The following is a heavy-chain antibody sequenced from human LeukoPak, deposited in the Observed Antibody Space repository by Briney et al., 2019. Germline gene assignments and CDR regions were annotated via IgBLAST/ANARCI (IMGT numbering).Heavy chain of an antibody. Sequence: GGSLRLSCAASGFTVSSNYMSWVRQAPGKGLEWVSVIYSGGSTYYADSVKGRFTISRDNSKNTLYLQMNRLRAEDPAVYYCARVMGTVTTGYFDYWGQGTLVTVSS. J-gene: IGHJ4*02. D-gene: IGHD4-17*01. CDR3: ARVMGTVTTGYFDY. CDR1: GFTVSSNY. CDR2: IYSGGST. V-gene: IGHV3-53*01.